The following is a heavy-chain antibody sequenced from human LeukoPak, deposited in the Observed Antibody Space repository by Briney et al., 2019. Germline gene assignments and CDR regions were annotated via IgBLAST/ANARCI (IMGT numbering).Heavy chain of an antibody. D-gene: IGHD6-19*01. V-gene: IGHV1-46*01. CDR2: INPSGGST. Sequence: ASVKVSCKASGGTFSSYAISWVRQAPGQGLEWMGIINPSGGSTSYAQKFQGRVTMTRDTSTSTVYMELSSLRSEDTAVYYCARDGGAVAGTPFDYWGQGTLVTVSS. CDR3: ARDGGAVAGTPFDY. CDR1: GGTFSSYA. J-gene: IGHJ4*02.